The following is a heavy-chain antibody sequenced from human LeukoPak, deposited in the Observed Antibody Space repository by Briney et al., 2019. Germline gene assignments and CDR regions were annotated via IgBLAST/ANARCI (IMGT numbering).Heavy chain of an antibody. CDR1: GGSISSYY. J-gene: IGHJ4*02. CDR2: IYYSGST. V-gene: IGHV4-59*08. CDR3: ARHSQWLAPFDY. Sequence: SQTLSLTCTVSGGSISSYYWSWIRQPPGKGLEWIGYIYYSGSTNYNPSLKSRVTISVDTSKNQFSLKLSSVTAADTAVYYCARHSQWLAPFDYWGQGTLVTVSS. D-gene: IGHD6-19*01.